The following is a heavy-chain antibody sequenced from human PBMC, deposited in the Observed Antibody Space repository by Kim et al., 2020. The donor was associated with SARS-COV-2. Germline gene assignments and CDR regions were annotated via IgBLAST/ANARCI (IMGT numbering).Heavy chain of an antibody. CDR3: ARGSKAVTPHPPLNN. D-gene: IGHD6-19*01. Sequence: PSLKGRVTISVDTSTNQFSRRLGSVTAADTAVYYCARGSKAVTPHPPLNNWGQGTLVTVSS. V-gene: IGHV4-34*01. J-gene: IGHJ4*02.